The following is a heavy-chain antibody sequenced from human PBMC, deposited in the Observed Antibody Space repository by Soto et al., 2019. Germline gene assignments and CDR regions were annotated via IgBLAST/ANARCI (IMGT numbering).Heavy chain of an antibody. Sequence: SETLSLTCTVSGGSVSSGSYYWSWIRQPPGKGLEWIGYIYYSGSTNYNPSLKSRVTISVDTSKNQFSLKLSSVTAADTAVYYCASLAGSGSYYYSDCMDVWGKGTTVTVSS. CDR1: GGSVSSGSYY. CDR3: ASLAGSGSYYYSDCMDV. J-gene: IGHJ6*03. CDR2: IYYSGST. V-gene: IGHV4-61*01. D-gene: IGHD3-10*01.